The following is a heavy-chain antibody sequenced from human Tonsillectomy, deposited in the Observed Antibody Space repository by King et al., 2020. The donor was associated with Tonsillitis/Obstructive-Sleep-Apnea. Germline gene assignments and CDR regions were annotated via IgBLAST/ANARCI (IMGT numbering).Heavy chain of an antibody. D-gene: IGHD2-21*01. CDR3: ATPFAYCGGDCSPGAFDI. CDR2: INHSGST. Sequence: VQLQQWGAGLLKPSETLSLTCAVYGGSFSGYYWSWIRQPPGKGLEWIGEINHSGSTNYNPSLKSRVTISVDTSKNQFSLKLSSVTAADMAVYYCATPFAYCGGDCSPGAFDIWGQGTMVTVSS. J-gene: IGHJ3*02. V-gene: IGHV4-34*01. CDR1: GGSFSGYY.